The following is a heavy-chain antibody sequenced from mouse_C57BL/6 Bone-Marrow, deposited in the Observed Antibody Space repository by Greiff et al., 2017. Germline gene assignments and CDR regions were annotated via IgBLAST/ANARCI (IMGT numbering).Heavy chain of an antibody. CDR2: INPSTGGT. CDR1: GYSFTGYY. CDR3: ASPYAMDY. J-gene: IGHJ4*01. V-gene: IGHV1-42*01. Sequence: EVKLMESGPELVKPGASVKISCKASGYSFTGYYMNWVKQSPEKSLEWIGEINPSTGGTTYNQKFKAKATLTVDKSSSTAYMQLKSLTSEDSAVYYCASPYAMDYWGQGTSVTVSS.